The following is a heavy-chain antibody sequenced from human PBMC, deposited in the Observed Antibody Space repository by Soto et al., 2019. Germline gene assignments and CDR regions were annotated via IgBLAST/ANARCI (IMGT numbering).Heavy chain of an antibody. D-gene: IGHD3-3*01. V-gene: IGHV3-7*03. J-gene: IGHJ6*02. CDR2: INQDGTEK. Sequence: EVQLVESGGGLVQPGGSLRLSCAASGFTFSSYWMNWVRQAPGKGLEWVANINQDGTEKHYVDSVKGRFIISRDNAKSSLYLQVNSLRVEDTAVYYCARDQYYDLWRANPFYYYHGMDVWGQGTTVTVSS. CDR3: ARDQYYDLWRANPFYYYHGMDV. CDR1: GFTFSSYW.